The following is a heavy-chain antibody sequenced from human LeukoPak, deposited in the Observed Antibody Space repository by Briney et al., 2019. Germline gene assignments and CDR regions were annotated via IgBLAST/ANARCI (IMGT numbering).Heavy chain of an antibody. D-gene: IGHD5-24*01. Sequence: GGSLRLSCAASGFTFSSYEINWVRQAPGKGLEWVSYISSSGSTIYYADSVKGRFTISRDNAKNSLYLQMNSLRAEDTAVYYCAREGVMATIFLDYWGQGTLVTVSS. CDR1: GFTFSSYE. V-gene: IGHV3-48*03. CDR2: ISSSGSTI. J-gene: IGHJ4*02. CDR3: AREGVMATIFLDY.